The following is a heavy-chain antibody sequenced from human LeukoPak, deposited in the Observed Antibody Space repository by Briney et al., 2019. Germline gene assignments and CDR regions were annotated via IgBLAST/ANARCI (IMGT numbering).Heavy chain of an antibody. Sequence: GGSLRLSCAASGFTFGSYWMSWVRQAPGRGLEWVANTKEDGSETYYVDSVKGRFTISRDNAKNALYLQMNSLRGEGTAVYYCARDDSTGYXXXDYWGQGSLVTVSS. CDR2: TKEDGSET. V-gene: IGHV3-7*01. CDR3: ARDDSTGYXXXDY. CDR1: GFTFGSYW. J-gene: IGHJ4*02. D-gene: IGHD3-22*01.